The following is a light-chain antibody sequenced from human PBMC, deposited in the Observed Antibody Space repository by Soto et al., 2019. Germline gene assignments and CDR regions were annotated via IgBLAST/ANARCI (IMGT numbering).Light chain of an antibody. J-gene: IGKJ1*01. CDR2: DAS. CDR3: QQYDSVLGT. CDR1: QSISHW. Sequence: DIHITHSPATLSASVGDSVTITCRASQSISHWLAWYQQKPGKAPKFLIYDASSLESGVPSRFSGSGSGTEFTLTISSLQPDDFATYYCQQYDSVLGTFGPGTKVDIK. V-gene: IGKV1-5*01.